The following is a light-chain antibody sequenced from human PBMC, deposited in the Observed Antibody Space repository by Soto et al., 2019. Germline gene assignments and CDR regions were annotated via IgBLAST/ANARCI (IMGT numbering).Light chain of an antibody. J-gene: IGKJ1*01. CDR3: QQYNNWPSWT. CDR2: DAS. Sequence: EIVLTQSPATLSLSPGERATLSCRASQSVSSYLAWYQQKPGQAPRLLTYDASNRATGIPARFSGSGSGTDFTLTISSLEPEDFAVYYCQQYNNWPSWTFGQGTKVDIK. CDR1: QSVSSY. V-gene: IGKV3-11*01.